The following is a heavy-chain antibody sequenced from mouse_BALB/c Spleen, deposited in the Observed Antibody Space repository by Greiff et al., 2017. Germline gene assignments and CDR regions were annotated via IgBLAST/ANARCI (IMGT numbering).Heavy chain of an antibody. D-gene: IGHD2-1*01. V-gene: IGHV5-4*02. J-gene: IGHJ4*01. CDR3: ARDRDGNYVGAMDY. CDR2: ISDGGSYT. CDR1: GFTFSDYY. Sequence: EVQGVESGGGLVKPGGSLKLSCAASGFTFSDYYMYWVRQTPEKRLEWVATISDGGSYTYYPDSVKGRFTISRDNAKNNLYLQMSSLKSEDTAMYYCARDRDGNYVGAMDYWGQGTSVTVSS.